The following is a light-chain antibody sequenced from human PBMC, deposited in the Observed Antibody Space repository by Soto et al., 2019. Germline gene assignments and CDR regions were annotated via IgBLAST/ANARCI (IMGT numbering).Light chain of an antibody. CDR2: GAS. CDR3: QQTNSFPFT. V-gene: IGKV1-39*01. Sequence: DIQMTQSPSSLSASVGDTISITCRSFQTIRKSLNWYQQRPGKAPKLLIYGASSLESGVPSRFSASGSGTSFTLTISSLQPEDFATYYCQQTNSFPFTFGQGTRLEIK. J-gene: IGKJ5*01. CDR1: QTIRKS.